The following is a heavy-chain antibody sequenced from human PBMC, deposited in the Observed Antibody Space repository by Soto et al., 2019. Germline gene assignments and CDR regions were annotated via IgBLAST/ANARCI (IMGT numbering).Heavy chain of an antibody. CDR1: GFTFSTPA. J-gene: IGHJ4*02. V-gene: IGHV3-23*01. Sequence: EVQLLESGGGLVQPGGSLRLSCAASGFTFSTPAMSWVRQAPGKGLEWFSAISAGSDYTYYADSVKGRFTISRDNSKNTLHLQMNNLRVDDTAVYYCAKGSSASRPYYFDSWGQGTLVTVSS. D-gene: IGHD3-16*01. CDR2: ISAGSDYT. CDR3: AKGSSASRPYYFDS.